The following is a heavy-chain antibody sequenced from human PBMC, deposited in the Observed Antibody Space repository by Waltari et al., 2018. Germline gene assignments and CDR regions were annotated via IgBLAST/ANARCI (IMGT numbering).Heavy chain of an antibody. CDR2: ILPILGTA. D-gene: IGHD1-1*01. CDR3: ARARVQLERRDAFDI. CDR1: GGTFSSYA. Sequence: QVQLVQSGAEVKKPGSSVKVSCKASGGTFSSYAISWVRQAPGQGLEWMGGILPILGTAKYAQKSQGRVTITADESASTAYMELSSLRSEDTAVYYCARARVQLERRDAFDIWGQGTMVTVSS. V-gene: IGHV1-69*01. J-gene: IGHJ3*02.